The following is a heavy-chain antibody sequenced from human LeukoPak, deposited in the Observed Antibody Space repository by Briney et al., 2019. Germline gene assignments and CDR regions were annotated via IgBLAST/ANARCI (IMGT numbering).Heavy chain of an antibody. J-gene: IGHJ4*02. CDR3: ARWSEWMDQLGRRGFDY. Sequence: ASVKVSCKASGYTFTSYDINWVRQATGQGLEWMGWMNPNSGNTGYAQKFQGRVTITRNTSISTAYMELSSLRSEDTAVYYCARWSEWMDQLGRRGFDYWGQGTLVTVSS. V-gene: IGHV1-8*01. D-gene: IGHD2-2*01. CDR2: MNPNSGNT. CDR1: GYTFTSYD.